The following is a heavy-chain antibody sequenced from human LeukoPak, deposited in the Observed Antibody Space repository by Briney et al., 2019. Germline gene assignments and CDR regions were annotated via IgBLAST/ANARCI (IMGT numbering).Heavy chain of an antibody. D-gene: IGHD3-9*01. CDR1: GFTFSSYA. CDR3: AKETNYDILTGGYLVY. J-gene: IGHJ4*02. CDR2: ISGSGGST. V-gene: IGHV3-23*01. Sequence: GGSLRLSCAASGFTFSSYAMSWVRQAPGKGLEWVSAISGSGGSTYYADSVKGRFTISRDNSKNTLYLQMNSLRAEDTAVYYCAKETNYDILTGGYLVYWGQGTLVTVSS.